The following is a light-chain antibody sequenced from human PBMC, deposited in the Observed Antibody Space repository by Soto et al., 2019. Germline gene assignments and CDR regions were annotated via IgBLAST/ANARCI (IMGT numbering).Light chain of an antibody. CDR2: DAS. V-gene: IGKV3-11*01. CDR3: QQRGNWIT. Sequence: EIVLTQSPATLSLSPGERATLSCRASQSVSSYLAWCQQKPGQAPRLLIYDASNRATGIPARFSASGSGTDFTLTISSLEPEDSAVYYCQQRGNWITFGPGTRLEIK. J-gene: IGKJ5*01. CDR1: QSVSSY.